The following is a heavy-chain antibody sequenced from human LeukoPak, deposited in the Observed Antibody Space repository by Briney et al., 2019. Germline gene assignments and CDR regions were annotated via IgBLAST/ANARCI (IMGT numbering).Heavy chain of an antibody. Sequence: QAGRSLRLSCTASGFTFGDYAMSWVRQAPGKGLEWVGFIRSKAYGGTTEYAASVKGRFTISRNDSKSIAYLQMNSLKTEDTAVYYCTSCGDYGDLPYYFDYWGQGTLVTVSS. CDR2: IRSKAYGGTT. J-gene: IGHJ4*02. CDR1: GFTFGDYA. CDR3: TSCGDYGDLPYYFDY. D-gene: IGHD4-17*01. V-gene: IGHV3-49*04.